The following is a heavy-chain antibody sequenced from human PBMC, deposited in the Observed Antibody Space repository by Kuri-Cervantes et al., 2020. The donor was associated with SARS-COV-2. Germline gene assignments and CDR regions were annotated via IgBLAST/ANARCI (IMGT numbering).Heavy chain of an antibody. CDR2: VYYSGTT. Sequence: SETLSLTCTVSGGSISSQSYYWGWIRQPPGKGLEWIGSVYYSGTTYYNPSLRSRVTISLDTSKNQLSLNLNSVTAADTAVYYCARVFTASFDFWGQGTLVTVSS. J-gene: IGHJ4*02. CDR3: ARVFTASFDF. V-gene: IGHV4-39*01. CDR1: GGSISSQSYY.